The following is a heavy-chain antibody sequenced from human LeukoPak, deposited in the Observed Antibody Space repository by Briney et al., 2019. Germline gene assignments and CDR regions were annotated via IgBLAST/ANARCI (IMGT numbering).Heavy chain of an antibody. CDR1: GFXFSNYA. Sequence: PGGSLRLSCAASGFXFSNYAITWVRQAPGKGLEWVSAISAGGGSTYYADSVKGRFTISRDNCKDTLYLQMNSLRAEDTALYYCAKGPTRQGYCSTTSCRDYYFDYWGQGTLVTVSS. CDR2: ISAGGGST. J-gene: IGHJ4*02. D-gene: IGHD2-2*01. V-gene: IGHV3-23*01. CDR3: AKGPTRQGYCSTTSCRDYYFDY.